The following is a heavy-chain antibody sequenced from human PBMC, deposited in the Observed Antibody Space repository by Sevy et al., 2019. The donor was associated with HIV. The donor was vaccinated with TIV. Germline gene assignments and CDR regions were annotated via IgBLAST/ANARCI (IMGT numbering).Heavy chain of an antibody. CDR3: ATTKDYYESSGSPFDY. J-gene: IGHJ4*02. CDR2: FDPEDGET. Sequence: ASVKVSCKVSGYTLTKLSMHWVRQAPGKGLEWMGSFDPEDGETIYAQKFQGRVTMTEDTSTDTAYMELSSLRSEDTAVYYCATTKDYYESSGSPFDYWGQRTLVTVSS. D-gene: IGHD3-22*01. V-gene: IGHV1-24*01. CDR1: GYTLTKLS.